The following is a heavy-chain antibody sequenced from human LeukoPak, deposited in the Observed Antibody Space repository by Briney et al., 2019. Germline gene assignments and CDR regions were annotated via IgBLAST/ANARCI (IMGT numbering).Heavy chain of an antibody. D-gene: IGHD3-10*01. CDR1: GGSISSYY. J-gene: IGHJ6*02. CDR2: IYYSGST. CDR3: ARGITMVRGVIIYLYGMDV. Sequence: SETLSLTCTVSGGSISSYYWSWIRQPPGKGLEWIGYIYYSGSTNYNPSLKSRATISVDTSKNQFSLKLSSVTAADTAVYYCARGITMVRGVIIYLYGMDVWGQGTTVTVSS. V-gene: IGHV4-59*13.